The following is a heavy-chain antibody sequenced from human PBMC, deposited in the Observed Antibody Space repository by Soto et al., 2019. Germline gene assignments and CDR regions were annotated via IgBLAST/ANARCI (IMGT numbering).Heavy chain of an antibody. CDR3: SRGSYYYYNSGYYYAY. Sequence: SETLSLTCAVYGGSFSAYYWSWIRQPPWKGLEWIGEINHSGGTSYNPSLKSRVTISVDTSKSQFSLKLTSVTAADRAVYYCSRGSYYYYNSGYYYAYCGQGTLVTVSS. J-gene: IGHJ4*02. V-gene: IGHV4-34*01. CDR1: GGSFSAYY. CDR2: INHSGGT. D-gene: IGHD3-22*01.